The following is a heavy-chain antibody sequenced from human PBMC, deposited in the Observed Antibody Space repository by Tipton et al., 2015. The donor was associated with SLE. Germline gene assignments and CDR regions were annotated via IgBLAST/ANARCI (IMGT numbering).Heavy chain of an antibody. CDR1: GDSISSTTYY. CDR3: ARGDKWDTGWFAS. V-gene: IGHV4-39*02. J-gene: IGHJ5*01. CDR2: LYYSGST. D-gene: IGHD1-26*01. Sequence: TLSLTCSVSGDSISSTTYYWGWIRQPPGKGLEWIGSLYYSGSTYYNPSLKSRVTISVDASKNHFSLKLSSVTAADTAAYYCARGDKWDTGWFASWGQGTLVTVSS.